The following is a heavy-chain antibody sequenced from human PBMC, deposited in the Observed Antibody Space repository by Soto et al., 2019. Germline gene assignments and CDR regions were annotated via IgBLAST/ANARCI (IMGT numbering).Heavy chain of an antibody. CDR1: GYTFTGYY. V-gene: IGHV1-2*02. D-gene: IGHD3-9*01. CDR2: INPNSGGT. J-gene: IGHJ5*02. Sequence: GASVKVSCKASGYTFTGYYMHWVRQAPGQGLEWMGWINPNSGGTNYAQKFQGRVTMTRDTSISTAYMELSRLRSDDTAVYYCARDTSQYAISTRYSTDWCDPWGQGTMVTVDS. CDR3: ARDTSQYAISTRYSTDWCDP.